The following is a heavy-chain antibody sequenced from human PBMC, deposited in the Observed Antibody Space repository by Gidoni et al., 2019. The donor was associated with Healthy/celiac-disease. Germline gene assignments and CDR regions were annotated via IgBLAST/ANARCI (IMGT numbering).Heavy chain of an antibody. J-gene: IGHJ3*02. CDR3: ASVSTYYYDSSGPKRAFDI. CDR2: INHSGST. CDR1: GGSVSGYY. D-gene: IGHD3-22*01. V-gene: IGHV4-34*01. Sequence: QVQLQQWGAGLLKPSETLSLTCAVYGGSVSGYYGSWIRQPPGKGLEWIGEINHSGSTHYNPSLKSRVTISVDTSNNQFSLKLSSVTAADTAVYYCASVSTYYYDSSGPKRAFDIWGQGTMVTVSS.